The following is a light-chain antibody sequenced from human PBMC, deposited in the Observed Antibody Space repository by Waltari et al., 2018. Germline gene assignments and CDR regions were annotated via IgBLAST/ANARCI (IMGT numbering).Light chain of an antibody. CDR1: QSVSSN. CDR2: GAS. V-gene: IGKV3-15*01. Sequence: ETVMTQSPATLSVSPGERATLSCRASQSVSSNLAWYQQKPGQAPRLLIYGASTRATCIPARFSGSGSGTEFTLTISSLQSEDFAVYYCQQYNNWPRTFGQGTKVEIK. CDR3: QQYNNWPRT. J-gene: IGKJ1*01.